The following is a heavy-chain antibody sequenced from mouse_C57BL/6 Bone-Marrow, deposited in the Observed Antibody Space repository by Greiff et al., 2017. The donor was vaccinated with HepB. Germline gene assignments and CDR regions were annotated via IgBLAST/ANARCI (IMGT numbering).Heavy chain of an antibody. J-gene: IGHJ4*01. CDR2: IDPENGDT. V-gene: IGHV14-4*01. D-gene: IGHD1-1*01. Sequence: VQLQQSGAELVRPGASVKLSCTASGFNIKDDYMHWVKQRPEQGLEWIGWIDPENGDTEYASKFQGKATITADTSSNTAYLQRSSLTSEDTAVYYCTTDYYGGDAMDYWGQGTSVTVSS. CDR1: GFNIKDDY. CDR3: TTDYYGGDAMDY.